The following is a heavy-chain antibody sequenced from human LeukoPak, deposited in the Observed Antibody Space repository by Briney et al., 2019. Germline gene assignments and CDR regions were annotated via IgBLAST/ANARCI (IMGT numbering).Heavy chain of an antibody. V-gene: IGHV4-30-4*01. CDR1: GGSISSGDYY. Sequence: SQTLSLTCTVSGGSISSGDYYWSWIRQPPGKGLEWIGYIYYSGSTYYNPSLKSRVTISVDTSKNQFSLKLSSVTAADTAVYYCARHPTRYYDILTGNYWGQGTLVTVSS. CDR2: IYYSGST. D-gene: IGHD3-9*01. J-gene: IGHJ4*02. CDR3: ARHPTRYYDILTGNY.